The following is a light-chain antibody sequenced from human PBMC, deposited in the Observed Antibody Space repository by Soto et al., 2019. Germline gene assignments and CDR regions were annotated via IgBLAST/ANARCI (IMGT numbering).Light chain of an antibody. J-gene: IGKJ1*01. CDR1: QTISGTY. CDR2: SSS. CDR3: QQSLNPKT. Sequence: ELVLTRSPGTLSLSPGERATLSCRASQTISGTYLAWYQQTPGQAPRLLIYSSSSRAAGVSDRFSGGGSGTDFTITIDRLEPEDAAVYYCQQSLNPKTFGQGTKVDI. V-gene: IGKV3-20*01.